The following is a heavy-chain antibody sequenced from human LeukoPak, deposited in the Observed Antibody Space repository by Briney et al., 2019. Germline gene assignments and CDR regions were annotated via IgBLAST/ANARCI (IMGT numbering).Heavy chain of an antibody. Sequence: ASVKVSCKVSGYTLTELSMHWVRQAPGKGREWRGGFDPEDGETIYAQKFQGRVTMTEDTSTDTAYMELSSLRSEDTAVYYCATSRDSSGYYLTPFDYWGQGTLVTVSA. CDR3: ATSRDSSGYYLTPFDY. CDR2: FDPEDGET. CDR1: GYTLTELS. J-gene: IGHJ4*02. V-gene: IGHV1-24*01. D-gene: IGHD3-22*01.